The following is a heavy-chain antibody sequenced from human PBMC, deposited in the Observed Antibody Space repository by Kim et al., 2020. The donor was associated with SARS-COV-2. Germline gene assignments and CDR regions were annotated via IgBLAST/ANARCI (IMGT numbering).Heavy chain of an antibody. CDR3: ARDPNHYSGYVLNY. V-gene: IGHV3-21*01. J-gene: IGHJ4*02. Sequence: ADSVKGRFTISRDNAKNSLYLQMNSLRAEGTAVYYCARDPNHYSGYVLNYWGQGTLVTVSS. D-gene: IGHD5-12*01.